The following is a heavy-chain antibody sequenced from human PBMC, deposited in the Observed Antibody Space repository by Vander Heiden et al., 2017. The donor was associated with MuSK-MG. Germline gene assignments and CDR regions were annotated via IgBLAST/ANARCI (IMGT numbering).Heavy chain of an antibody. CDR3: AKGSGDFWSGYFSLPDY. J-gene: IGHJ4*02. CDR1: GFTFSSYA. D-gene: IGHD3-3*01. Sequence: EVQLLESGGGLVQPGGSLRLSCAASGFTFSSYAMSWVRQAPGKGLEWVSAISGSGGSTYYADSVKGRFTISRDNSKNTLYLQMNSLRAEDTAVYYCAKGSGDFWSGYFSLPDYWGQGTLVTVSS. V-gene: IGHV3-23*01. CDR2: ISGSGGST.